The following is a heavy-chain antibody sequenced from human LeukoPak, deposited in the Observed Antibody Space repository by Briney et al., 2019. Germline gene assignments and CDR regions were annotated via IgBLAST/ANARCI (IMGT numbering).Heavy chain of an antibody. V-gene: IGHV4-39*07. CDR2: IYYSGST. Sequence: SETLSLTCTVSGGSISSSSYYWGWIRQPPGKGLEWIGSIYYSGSTYYNPSLKSRVTISVDTSKNQFSLKLSSVTAADTAVYYCAIAAAGRGWFDPWGQGTLVTVSS. CDR1: GGSISSSSYY. D-gene: IGHD6-13*01. J-gene: IGHJ5*02. CDR3: AIAAAGRGWFDP.